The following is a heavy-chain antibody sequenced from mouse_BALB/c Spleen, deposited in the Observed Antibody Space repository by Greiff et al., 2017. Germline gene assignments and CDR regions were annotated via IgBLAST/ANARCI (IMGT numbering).Heavy chain of an antibody. D-gene: IGHD1-1*01. Sequence: EVKLMESGPGLVKPSQSLSLTCTVTGYSITSDYAWNWIRQFPGNKLEWMGYISYSGSTSYNPTLKSRISITRDTSTNQFFLQLNSVTTEDTATYYCARMDTTVVDYWGQGTTLTVSS. CDR3: ARMDTTVVDY. CDR2: ISYSGST. CDR1: GYSITSDYA. V-gene: IGHV3-2*02. J-gene: IGHJ2*01.